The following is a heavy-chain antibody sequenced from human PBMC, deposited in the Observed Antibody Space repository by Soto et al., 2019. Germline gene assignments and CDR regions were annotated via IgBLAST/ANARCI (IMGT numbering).Heavy chain of an antibody. CDR1: GYSFINYW. CDR3: ARLVGIAVPGTMASYGLDV. CDR2: IYPGDSDT. D-gene: IGHD6-19*01. V-gene: IGHV5-51*01. Sequence: EVQLVQSGAEVKKPGESLKISCRASGYSFINYWIGWVRQMPGKGLEWMGIIYPGDSDTRYSPSFQGQVTISADKSISTAYVQWRSLKASDTAMYYCARLVGIAVPGTMASYGLDVWGQGTTVTVSS. J-gene: IGHJ6*02.